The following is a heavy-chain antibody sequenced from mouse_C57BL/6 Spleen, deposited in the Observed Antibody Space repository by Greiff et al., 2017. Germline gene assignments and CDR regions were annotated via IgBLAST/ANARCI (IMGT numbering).Heavy chain of an antibody. Sequence: LQESGAELARPGASVKLSCKASGYTFTSYGISWVKQRTGQGLEWIGEIYPRSGNTYYNEKFKGKATLTADQSSSTAYMELRSLTSEDSAVYFCASILFDEFAYWGHGTLVTVSA. D-gene: IGHD1-1*02. J-gene: IGHJ3*01. V-gene: IGHV1-81*01. CDR2: IYPRSGNT. CDR1: GYTFTSYG. CDR3: ASILFDEFAY.